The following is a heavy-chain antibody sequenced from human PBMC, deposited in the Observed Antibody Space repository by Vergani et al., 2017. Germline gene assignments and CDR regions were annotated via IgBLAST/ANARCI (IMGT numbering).Heavy chain of an antibody. CDR2: IYYSGST. CDR3: ARAMGIAARREFDY. D-gene: IGHD6-6*01. J-gene: IGHJ4*02. V-gene: IGHV4-59*01. Sequence: QVQLQESGPGLVKPSETLSLTCTVSGGSISSYYWSWIRQPPGKGLEWIGYIYYSGSTNYNPSLKSRVTISVDTSKNQFSLKLSSVTAADTAVYYCARAMGIAARREFDYWGQGTLVTVSS. CDR1: GGSISSYY.